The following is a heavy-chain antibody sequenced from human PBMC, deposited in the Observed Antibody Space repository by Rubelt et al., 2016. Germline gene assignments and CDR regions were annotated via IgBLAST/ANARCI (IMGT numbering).Heavy chain of an antibody. CDR2: INHSGST. Sequence: QVQLQQWGAGLLKPSETLSLTCAVYGGSFSGYYWSWIRQPPGKGLEWIGEINHSGSTNYNPSLNSRVIISGDTSKNQFSLKLSSVTAADTAVYYCARETGDWYFDLWGRGTLVTVSS. CDR3: ARETGDWYFDL. J-gene: IGHJ2*01. V-gene: IGHV4-34*01. CDR1: GGSFSGYY.